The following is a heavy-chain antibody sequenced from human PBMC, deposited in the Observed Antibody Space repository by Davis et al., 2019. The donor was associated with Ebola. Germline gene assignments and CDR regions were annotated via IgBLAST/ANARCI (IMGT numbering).Heavy chain of an antibody. Sequence: PSETLSLTCDISGDSVSSGGWNWIRQSPSRGLEWLGRTYYSSKWYNDYAVSVKSRITINPDTSKNQFSLQLNSVTPEDTAVYYCARYTWNNRVFDPWGQGTLVTVSS. D-gene: IGHD1/OR15-1a*01. J-gene: IGHJ5*02. CDR2: TYYSSKWYN. CDR1: GDSVSSGG. CDR3: ARYTWNNRVFDP. V-gene: IGHV6-1*01.